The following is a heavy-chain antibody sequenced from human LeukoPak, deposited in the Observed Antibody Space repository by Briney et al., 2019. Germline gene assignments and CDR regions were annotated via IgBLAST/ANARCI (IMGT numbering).Heavy chain of an antibody. D-gene: IGHD3-10*01. V-gene: IGHV3-9*01. CDR2: ISWNSGSI. CDR3: AKDLGFGEGGFDY. Sequence: GGSLRLSCAASGFTFDDYAMYWVRQAPGKGLEWVSGISWNSGSIGYADSVKGRFTISRDNAKNSLYLQMNSLRAEDTALYYCAKDLGFGEGGFDYWGQGTLVTVSS. J-gene: IGHJ4*02. CDR1: GFTFDDYA.